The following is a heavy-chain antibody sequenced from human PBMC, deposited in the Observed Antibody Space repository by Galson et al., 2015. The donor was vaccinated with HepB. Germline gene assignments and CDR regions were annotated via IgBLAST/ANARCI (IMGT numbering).Heavy chain of an antibody. J-gene: IGHJ4*02. Sequence: SVKVSCKASGYTFTRYGISWVRQAPGQGLEWMGWISGYNVNANYAQNLQGRVTMTTDTSTSTAYMELRSLRSDDTAVYYCARWGMATIGGPTFDYWGQGTLVTVSS. V-gene: IGHV1-18*01. CDR3: ARWGMATIGGPTFDY. CDR1: GYTFTRYG. CDR2: ISGYNVNA. D-gene: IGHD5-24*01.